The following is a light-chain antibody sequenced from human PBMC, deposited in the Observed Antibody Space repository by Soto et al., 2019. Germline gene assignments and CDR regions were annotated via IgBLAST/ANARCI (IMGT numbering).Light chain of an antibody. CDR1: SSDIGRYNL. V-gene: IGLV2-23*01. CDR2: EGS. J-gene: IGLJ2*01. Sequence: QSALTQPASVSGSPGQSITISCTVTSSDIGRYNLVSWYQQHPGKVPKIIIYEGSERPSRVSNRFSGSKSGNTASLTISGLHAEDEADYYCCSYVADSLVFVGGTKLTVL. CDR3: CSYVADSLV.